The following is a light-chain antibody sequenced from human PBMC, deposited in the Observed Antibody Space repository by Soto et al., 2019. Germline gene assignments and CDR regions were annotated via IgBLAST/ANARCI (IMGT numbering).Light chain of an antibody. CDR1: QSISSW. Sequence: DIQMTQSPSTLSASVGDRVTITCRASQSISSWLAWYQQKPGKAPKLLVYKASSLESGVPSRVIGSGSGTEFTLTISSLQPDDFATYYCQQYNSYWTFGQGTKVEIK. J-gene: IGKJ1*01. CDR2: KAS. CDR3: QQYNSYWT. V-gene: IGKV1-5*03.